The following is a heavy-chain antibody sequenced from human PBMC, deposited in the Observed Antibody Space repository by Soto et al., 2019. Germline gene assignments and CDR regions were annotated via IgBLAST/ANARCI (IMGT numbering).Heavy chain of an antibody. CDR3: AREYSGSRYYYYGMDV. D-gene: IGHD1-26*01. Sequence: QVQLQESGPGLVKPSETLSLTCTVSGGSISSYYWSWIRQPPGKGLEWIGYIYYSGSTNYNPSLQSRVTISVDTSKNQFSLKLSSVTAADTAVYYCAREYSGSRYYYYGMDVWGQGTTVTVSS. J-gene: IGHJ6*02. V-gene: IGHV4-59*01. CDR1: GGSISSYY. CDR2: IYYSGST.